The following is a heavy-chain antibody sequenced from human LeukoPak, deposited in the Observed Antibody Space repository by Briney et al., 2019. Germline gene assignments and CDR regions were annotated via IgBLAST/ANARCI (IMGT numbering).Heavy chain of an antibody. J-gene: IGHJ5*02. CDR3: ARVYYYGSGTLNWFDP. Sequence: SVKVSCKASGGTFSSYAISWVRQAPGQGLEWMGGIIPIFGTANYAQKFQGRVTITADKSTSTAYMELSSLRSEDTAVYYCARVYYYGSGTLNWFDPWGQGTLVTVSS. V-gene: IGHV1-69*06. D-gene: IGHD3-10*01. CDR2: IIPIFGTA. CDR1: GGTFSSYA.